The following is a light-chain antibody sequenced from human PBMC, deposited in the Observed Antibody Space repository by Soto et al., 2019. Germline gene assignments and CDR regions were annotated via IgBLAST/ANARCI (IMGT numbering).Light chain of an antibody. J-gene: IGKJ2*01. V-gene: IGKV1-8*01. CDR1: QGISSY. Sequence: AIRMTQSPSSLSASTGDRVTITCRASQGISSYLAWYQQKPGKAPKLLIYAASTLQSGVPSRFSDSGSGTDFTLTISCLQSEDFATYYCQQYYSYPYTFGKGTKLEIK. CDR2: AAS. CDR3: QQYYSYPYT.